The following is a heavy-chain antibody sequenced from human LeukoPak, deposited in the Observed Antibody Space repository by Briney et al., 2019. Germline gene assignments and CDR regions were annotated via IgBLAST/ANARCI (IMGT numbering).Heavy chain of an antibody. V-gene: IGHV3-23*01. D-gene: IGHD4-17*01. Sequence: GGSLRLSCAASGFTFSSYAMSWVRQAPGKGLEWGSAISGSGGSTYYADSVKGRFTISRDNSKNTLYLQMNSLRAEDTAVYYCAKSYYGDFGNWFDPWGQGTLVTVSS. J-gene: IGHJ5*02. CDR1: GFTFSSYA. CDR3: AKSYYGDFGNWFDP. CDR2: ISGSGGST.